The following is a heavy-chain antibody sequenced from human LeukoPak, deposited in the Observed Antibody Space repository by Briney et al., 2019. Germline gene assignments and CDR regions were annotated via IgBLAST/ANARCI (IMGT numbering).Heavy chain of an antibody. J-gene: IGHJ3*02. CDR1: GYTFTGYY. CDR2: INPNSGGT. Sequence: ASVKVSCKASGYTFTGYYMHWVRQAPGQGLEWMGWINPNSGGTNYAQKLQGRVTMTTDTSTSTAYMELRSLRSDDTAVYYCARGLVGYFDWLQDAFDIWGQGTMVTVSS. D-gene: IGHD3-9*01. V-gene: IGHV1-2*02. CDR3: ARGLVGYFDWLQDAFDI.